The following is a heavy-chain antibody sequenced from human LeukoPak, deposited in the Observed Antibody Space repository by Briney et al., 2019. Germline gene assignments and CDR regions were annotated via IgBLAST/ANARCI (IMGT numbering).Heavy chain of an antibody. CDR1: GFSFSHYA. CDR2: ISSIGGTT. CDR3: ARWVSSSYDAFDI. Sequence: PGGSLRLPCAASGFSFSHYAMHWVRQAPGKGLEYVSAISSIGGTTYYADSVKGRFTISRDNSKNTLYLQMGSLRAEDMAVYYCARWVSSSYDAFDIWGQGTMVTVSS. J-gene: IGHJ3*02. V-gene: IGHV3-64*02. D-gene: IGHD6-6*01.